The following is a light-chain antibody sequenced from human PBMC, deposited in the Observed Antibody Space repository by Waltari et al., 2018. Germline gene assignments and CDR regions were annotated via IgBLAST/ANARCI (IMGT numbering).Light chain of an antibody. CDR1: SSDVGGYNY. J-gene: IGLJ1*01. CDR3: SSYTNNNTLV. Sequence: QSALTQPASVSGSPGQSITISCTGTSSDVGGYNYVSWYLQHPGKAPKLMIYAVSNRPSGVSNRFSGSKSGNTASLTISGLQAEDESDYYCSSYTNNNTLVFGTGTKVTVL. V-gene: IGLV2-14*03. CDR2: AVS.